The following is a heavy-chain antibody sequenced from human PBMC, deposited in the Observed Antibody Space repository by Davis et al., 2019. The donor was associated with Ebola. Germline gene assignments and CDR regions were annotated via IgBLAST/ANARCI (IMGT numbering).Heavy chain of an antibody. CDR2: IYYSGST. CDR3: AKVVGYSGYDLDDY. J-gene: IGHJ4*02. Sequence: MPSETLSLTCTVSGGSISSYYWSWIRQPPGKGLEWIGYIYYSGSTNYNPSLKSRVTISVDTSKNQFSLKLSSVTAADTAVYYCAKVVGYSGYDLDDYWGQGTLVTVSS. V-gene: IGHV4-59*01. D-gene: IGHD5-12*01. CDR1: GGSISSYY.